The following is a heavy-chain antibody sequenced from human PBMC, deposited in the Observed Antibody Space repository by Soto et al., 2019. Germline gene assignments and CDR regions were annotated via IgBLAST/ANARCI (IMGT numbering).Heavy chain of an antibody. V-gene: IGHV3-33*01. J-gene: IGHJ4*02. CDR3: ARSLRTTATDY. Sequence: GRSLRLSCAASGFTFSSYGMHWVRQAPGKGLEWVAVIWYDGSNNYYADSVKGRFNISRDNSKNTLYLQMNSLRAEDTAVYYCARSLRTTATDYWGQGTLVTVSS. CDR2: IWYDGSNN. CDR1: GFTFSSYG.